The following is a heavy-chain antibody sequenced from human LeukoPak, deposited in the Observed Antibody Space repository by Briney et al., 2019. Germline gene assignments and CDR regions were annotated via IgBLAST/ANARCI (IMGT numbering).Heavy chain of an antibody. CDR1: GFTFDDYA. J-gene: IGHJ4*02. CDR3: ATLAYYYDTFDY. V-gene: IGHV3-43*02. D-gene: IGHD3-22*01. Sequence: GGSLRLSCAASGFTFDDYAMHWGRQAPGKGLEGVSLISGDGGSTYYADSVKGRFTISRDNSKNSLYLQMNSLRTEDTALYYCATLAYYYDTFDYWGQGTLVTVSS. CDR2: ISGDGGST.